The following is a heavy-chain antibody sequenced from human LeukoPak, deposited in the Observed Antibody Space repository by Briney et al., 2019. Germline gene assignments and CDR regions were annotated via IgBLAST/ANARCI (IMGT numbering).Heavy chain of an antibody. D-gene: IGHD5-12*01. V-gene: IGHV3-21*01. CDR3: ARDSVATISAFDI. Sequence: GGSLRLSCAASGFTFSSYSMNWVRQAPGKGLEWVSSISSSGSYIYYADSVKGRFTISRDNAKNSLYLQMNSLRAEDTAVYYCARDSVATISAFDIWGQGTMVTVSS. CDR2: ISSSGSYI. CDR1: GFTFSSYS. J-gene: IGHJ3*02.